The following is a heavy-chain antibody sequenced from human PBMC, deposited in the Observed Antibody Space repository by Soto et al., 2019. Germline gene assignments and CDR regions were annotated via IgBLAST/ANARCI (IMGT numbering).Heavy chain of an antibody. CDR2: IYYSGST. CDR1: GDSIGSYY. D-gene: IGHD3-3*01. J-gene: IGHJ5*02. CDR3: ARLAYESPYNSCDP. V-gene: IGHV4-59*01. Sequence: SETLSLTCTVSGDSIGSYYWSWIRQPPGKGLEWIGYIYYSGSTDYNPSLKTRVTISVDTSKNQFSLKLSSVTAADTAIYYCARLAYESPYNSCDPWGQGTRVTVS.